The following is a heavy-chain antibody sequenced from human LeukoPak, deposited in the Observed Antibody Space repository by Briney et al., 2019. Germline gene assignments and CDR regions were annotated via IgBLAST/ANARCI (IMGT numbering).Heavy chain of an antibody. D-gene: IGHD3-16*01. CDR3: ASGGREIEY. V-gene: IGHV4-61*09. J-gene: IGHJ4*02. Sequence: KTSETLSLTCTVSGDSISSGSYYWSWIRQPAGKGLEWIGHIYTSGSTNYNPSLKGRVTISVDTSKNQFSLKLSSVTAADTAVYYCASGGREIEYWGQGTLVTVSS. CDR2: IYTSGST. CDR1: GDSISSGSYY.